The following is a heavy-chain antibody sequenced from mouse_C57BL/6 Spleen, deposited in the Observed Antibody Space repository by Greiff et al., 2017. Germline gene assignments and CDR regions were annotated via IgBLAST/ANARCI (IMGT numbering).Heavy chain of an antibody. CDR3: ARSEDNGSSSFFDY. CDR1: GYTFTNYW. CDR2: IYPGGGYT. J-gene: IGHJ2*01. D-gene: IGHD1-1*01. Sequence: QVQLQQSGAELVRPGTSVKMSCKASGYTFTNYWIGWAKQRPGHGLEWIGDIYPGGGYTNSNEKFKGKATLTADKSSSTAYMQFSSLTSEDSAIYYCARSEDNGSSSFFDYWGRGTTLTVTA. V-gene: IGHV1-63*01.